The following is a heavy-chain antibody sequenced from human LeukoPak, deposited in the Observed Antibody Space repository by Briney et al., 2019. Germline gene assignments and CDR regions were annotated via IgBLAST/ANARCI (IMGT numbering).Heavy chain of an antibody. CDR1: GGSISSSSYY. D-gene: IGHD3-10*01. CDR2: IYYSGST. CDR3: ARQPNHYYGSGSYYNARFDP. V-gene: IGHV4-39*01. J-gene: IGHJ5*02. Sequence: SETLSLTCTVSGGSISSSSYYWGWIRQPPGKGLEWIGSIYYSGSTYYNPSLKSRVTISVDTSKNQFSLKLSSVTAADTAVYYCARQPNHYYGSGSYYNARFDPWGQGTLVTVSS.